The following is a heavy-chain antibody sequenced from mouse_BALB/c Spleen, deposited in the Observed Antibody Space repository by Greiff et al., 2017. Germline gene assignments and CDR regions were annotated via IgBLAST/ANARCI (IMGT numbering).Heavy chain of an antibody. Sequence: VQLQQSGAELVRPGSSVKISCKASGYTFSSYWMNWVKQRPGQGLEWIGQIYPGDGDTNYNGKFKGKATLTADKSSSTAYMQLSSLTSEDSAVYVCARPYRYDGDAMDYWGQGTSVTVSS. CDR3: ARPYRYDGDAMDY. CDR2: IYPGDGDT. CDR1: GYTFSSYW. J-gene: IGHJ4*01. D-gene: IGHD2-14*01. V-gene: IGHV1-80*01.